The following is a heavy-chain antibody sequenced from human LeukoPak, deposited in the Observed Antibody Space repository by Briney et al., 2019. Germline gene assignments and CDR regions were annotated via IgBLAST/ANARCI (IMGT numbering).Heavy chain of an antibody. CDR3: GGSGYYFDY. CDR1: GFTFSSYA. Sequence: GGSLRLSCAASGFTFSSYAMSWVRQAPGKGLEWVPAISGSGGSTYYADSVKGRFTISRDNSKNTLYLQMNSLRAEDTAVYYCGGSGYYFDYWGQGTLVTVSS. V-gene: IGHV3-23*01. J-gene: IGHJ4*02. CDR2: ISGSGGST. D-gene: IGHD5-12*01.